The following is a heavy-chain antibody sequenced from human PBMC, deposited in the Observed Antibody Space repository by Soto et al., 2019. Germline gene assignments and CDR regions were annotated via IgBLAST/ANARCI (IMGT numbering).Heavy chain of an antibody. Sequence: QDQLVQSGAEVKKPGASVTVSCKASGYSFTNYGITWVRQAPGQGLEWMGWISGFNGNTHYAQKLQGRVTMTTDASTSTAYRGLRSLRSDDTAVYYCARDRGVAPPVAGNTHYYYYMDVWGKGTTVTVSS. CDR2: ISGFNGNT. CDR1: GYSFTNYG. V-gene: IGHV1-18*01. J-gene: IGHJ6*03. CDR3: ARDRGVAPPVAGNTHYYYYMDV. D-gene: IGHD6-19*01.